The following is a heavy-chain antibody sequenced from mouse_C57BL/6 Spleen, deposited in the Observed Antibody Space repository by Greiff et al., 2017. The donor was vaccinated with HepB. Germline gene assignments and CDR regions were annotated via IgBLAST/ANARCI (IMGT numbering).Heavy chain of an antibody. CDR2: IYPGDGDT. CDR1: GYAFSSYW. Sequence: LVEPGASVKISCKASGYAFSSYWMNWVKQRPGKGLEWIGQIYPGDGDTNYNGKFKGKATLTADKSSSTAYMQLSSLTSEDSAVYFCARSYGSRDWYFDVWGTGTTVTVSS. V-gene: IGHV1-80*01. CDR3: ARSYGSRDWYFDV. D-gene: IGHD1-1*01. J-gene: IGHJ1*03.